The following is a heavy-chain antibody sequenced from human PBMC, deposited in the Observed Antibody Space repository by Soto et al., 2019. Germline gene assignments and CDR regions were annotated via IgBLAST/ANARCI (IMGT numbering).Heavy chain of an antibody. Sequence: QVQLQESGPGLVKPSQTLSLTCTVSGGSISSGGYYWSWIRQHPGKGLEWIGYIYYSGSTYYNPSLKSRVTISVDTSKNQFSLKLSSVTATDTAVYYCARHDYGDLNFDYWGQGTLVTVSS. J-gene: IGHJ4*02. CDR2: IYYSGST. CDR1: GGSISSGGYY. V-gene: IGHV4-31*03. CDR3: ARHDYGDLNFDY. D-gene: IGHD4-17*01.